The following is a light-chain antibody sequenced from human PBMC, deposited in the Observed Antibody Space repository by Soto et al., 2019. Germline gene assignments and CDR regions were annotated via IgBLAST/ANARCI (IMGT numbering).Light chain of an antibody. J-gene: IGLJ1*01. CDR1: SSDVGGYNY. CDR2: EVS. Sequence: QSALTQPPSASGSPGQSVTISCTGTSSDVGGYNYVSWYQQHPGKAPKLMIYEVSKRPSGVPDRFSGSKSGNTASLTVSGLQAADEADCYCRSYAGSAIHVFGTGTNLTVL. V-gene: IGLV2-8*01. CDR3: RSYAGSAIHV.